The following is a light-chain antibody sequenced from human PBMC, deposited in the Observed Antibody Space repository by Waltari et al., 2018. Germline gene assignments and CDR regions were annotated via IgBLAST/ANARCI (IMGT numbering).Light chain of an antibody. Sequence: QSALTQPASVSGSPGQSITMSCTGRGSEAGSYNLVSWYQQHPGKAPKLIIYEDTKRPSGISNRFSASKSDNTASLTISGLQAEDGAEYYCCSYAGSGSWVFGGGTKLTVL. V-gene: IGLV2-23*01. CDR3: CSYAGSGSWV. J-gene: IGLJ3*02. CDR1: GSEAGSYNL. CDR2: EDT.